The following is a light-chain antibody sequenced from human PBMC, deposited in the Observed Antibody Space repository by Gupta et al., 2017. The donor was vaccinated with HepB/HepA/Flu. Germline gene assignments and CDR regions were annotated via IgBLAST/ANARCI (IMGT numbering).Light chain of an antibody. CDR2: NPN. J-gene: IGLJ1*01. Sequence: QSVLTPPPSASATPGQRVTISCSGSSSNVGRDNVSWYQQHPGAAPKLLFYNPNQRPSVFPDRFSGSNSATSASLAIXGXLAEDEXDYYCADPDTIMIGYVFGTGTRLTVL. CDR1: SSNVGRDN. V-gene: IGLV1-47*02. CDR3: ADPDTIMIGYV.